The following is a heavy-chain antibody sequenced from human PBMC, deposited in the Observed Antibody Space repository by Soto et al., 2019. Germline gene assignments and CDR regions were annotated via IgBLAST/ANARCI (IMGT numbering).Heavy chain of an antibody. CDR2: IIPILGIA. CDR1: GGTFSSYT. CDR3: ASEAQDIVVVVAATYFDY. Sequence: QVQLVQSGAEVKKPGSSVKVSCKASGGTFSSYTISWVRQAPGQGLEWMGRIIPILGIANYAQKFQGRVTITAAKSTSTAYMELSSLRSEDTAVYYCASEAQDIVVVVAATYFDYWGQGTLVTVSS. J-gene: IGHJ4*02. D-gene: IGHD2-15*01. V-gene: IGHV1-69*02.